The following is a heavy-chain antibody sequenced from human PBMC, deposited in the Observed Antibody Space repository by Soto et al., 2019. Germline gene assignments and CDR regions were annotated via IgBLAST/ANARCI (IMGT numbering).Heavy chain of an antibody. Sequence: QVQLVQSGAEVKKPGASVKVSCKASGYTFTSYAMHWVRQAPGQRLEWMGWINAGKGITRYSQKFQGRVTITRDTSASPASMELSRLRSEDTAVYYCAVGKVYSGYDRPLYYFDYWGQGTLVTVSS. CDR1: GYTFTSYA. CDR2: INAGKGIT. V-gene: IGHV1-3*01. CDR3: AVGKVYSGYDRPLYYFDY. D-gene: IGHD5-12*01. J-gene: IGHJ4*02.